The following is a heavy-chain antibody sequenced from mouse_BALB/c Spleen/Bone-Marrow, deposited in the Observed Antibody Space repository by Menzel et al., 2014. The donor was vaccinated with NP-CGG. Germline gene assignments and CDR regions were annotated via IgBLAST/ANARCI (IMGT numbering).Heavy chain of an antibody. D-gene: IGHD3-2*01. V-gene: IGHV1-7*01. J-gene: IGHJ4*01. Sequence: QVQLKQSGADLAKPGASVRMSCKASGYTFTTYWMHWVKQRPGQGLEWIGFINPTTGYTECNQNFKDKASLTADKSPSTAYMQLSSLTSEDSAVYYCARSTGAMDYWGQGTSVTVSS. CDR3: ARSTGAMDY. CDR2: INPTTGYT. CDR1: GYTFTTYW.